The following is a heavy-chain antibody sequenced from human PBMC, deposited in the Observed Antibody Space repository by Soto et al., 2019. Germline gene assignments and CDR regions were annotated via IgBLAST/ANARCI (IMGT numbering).Heavy chain of an antibody. CDR3: ARDAPSMVRGVIITDDFYGMDV. J-gene: IGHJ6*02. CDR1: GYTFTSYG. D-gene: IGHD3-10*01. CDR2: ISAYNGNT. Sequence: WASVKVSCKASGYTFTSYGISWVRQAPGQGLEWMGWISAYNGNTNYAQKLQGRVTMTTDTSTSTAYMELRSLRSDDTAVYYCARDAPSMVRGVIITDDFYGMDVWG. V-gene: IGHV1-18*01.